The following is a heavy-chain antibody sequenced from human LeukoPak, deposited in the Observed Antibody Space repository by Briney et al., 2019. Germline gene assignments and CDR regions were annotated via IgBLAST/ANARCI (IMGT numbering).Heavy chain of an antibody. J-gene: IGHJ4*02. CDR2: IDPSDSYT. D-gene: IGHD6-19*01. CDR1: GYSFTSYW. V-gene: IGHV5-10-1*01. Sequence: GESLRISSKGSGYSFTSYWISWVRQMPGKGLEWMGRIDPSDSYTNYSPSFQGHGTISTDKSISTAYLQWNSLKASDTAMYYCARRGSSGWYDYWGQGTLVTVSS. CDR3: ARRGSSGWYDY.